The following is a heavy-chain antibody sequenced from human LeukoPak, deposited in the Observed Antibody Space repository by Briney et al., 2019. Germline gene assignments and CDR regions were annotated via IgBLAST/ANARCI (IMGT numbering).Heavy chain of an antibody. CDR1: GGSISSYY. CDR2: IYYSGST. CDR3: ASRRPGSGPIDC. J-gene: IGHJ4*02. D-gene: IGHD3-10*01. Sequence: PSETLSLTCTVSGGSISSYYWSWIRQPPGKGLEWIGYIYYSGSTNYNPSLKSRVTISVDTSKNQFSLKLSSVTAADTAVYYCASRRPGSGPIDCWGQGTLVTVSS. V-gene: IGHV4-59*01.